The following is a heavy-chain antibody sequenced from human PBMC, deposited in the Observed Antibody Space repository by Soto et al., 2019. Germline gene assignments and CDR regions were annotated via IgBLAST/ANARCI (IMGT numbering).Heavy chain of an antibody. CDR2: IYPGDSDS. CDR1: GYSFTTYW. J-gene: IGHJ1*01. Sequence: GESLKISCKGSGYSFTTYWIGWVRQMPGKGLEWMGTIYPGDSDSRYSPSFQGQVTISADKSINTAYLQWSSLRASDTAMYYCARRAEDTEYFQHWGQGTLVTVSS. V-gene: IGHV5-51*01. D-gene: IGHD6-19*01. CDR3: ARRAEDTEYFQH.